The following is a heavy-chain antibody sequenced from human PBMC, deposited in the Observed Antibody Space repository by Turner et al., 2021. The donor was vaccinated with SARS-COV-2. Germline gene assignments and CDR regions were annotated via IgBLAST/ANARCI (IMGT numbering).Heavy chain of an antibody. CDR3: ARAGGMTTVLPGYFDL. D-gene: IGHD4-17*01. V-gene: IGHV3-13*04. CDR1: GFTFSSYD. CDR2: IGTAGDT. J-gene: IGHJ2*01. Sequence: EVQLVESGGGLVQPGGSLRLSCAASGFTFSSYDMHWVRQATGKGLEWVSAIGTAGDTYEPGSVKGRFTISRENAKNSLYLQMNSLRAGDTAVYYCARAGGMTTVLPGYFDLWGRGTLVTVSS.